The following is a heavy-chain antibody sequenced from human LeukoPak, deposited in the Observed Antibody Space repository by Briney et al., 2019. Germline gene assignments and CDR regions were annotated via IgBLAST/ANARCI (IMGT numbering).Heavy chain of an antibody. CDR2: INHSGST. Sequence: SETLSLTCAVYGGSFSGYYWSWIRQPPGKGLEWIGEINHSGSTNYNPSLKSRVTISVDTSKNQFSLKLSSVTAADTAVYYCARGRSFVTGYYYGSGSYHNWFDHWGQGTLVTVSS. CDR1: GGSFSGYY. V-gene: IGHV4-34*01. D-gene: IGHD3-10*01. CDR3: ARGRSFVTGYYYGSGSYHNWFDH. J-gene: IGHJ5*02.